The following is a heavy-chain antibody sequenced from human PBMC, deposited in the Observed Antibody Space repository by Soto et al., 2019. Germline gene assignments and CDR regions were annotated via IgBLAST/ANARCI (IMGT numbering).Heavy chain of an antibody. CDR3: ARESTVAGLAEYFQH. V-gene: IGHV3-48*01. D-gene: IGHD4-4*01. Sequence: VGSLRLSCAASGCTFSSYIMNWISQAPGKGLEWVSYISSSSSTIYYADSVKGRFTISRDNAKNSLYLQMNSLRAEDTAVYYCARESTVAGLAEYFQHWGQGTLVTVSS. CDR1: GCTFSSYI. CDR2: ISSSSSTI. J-gene: IGHJ1*01.